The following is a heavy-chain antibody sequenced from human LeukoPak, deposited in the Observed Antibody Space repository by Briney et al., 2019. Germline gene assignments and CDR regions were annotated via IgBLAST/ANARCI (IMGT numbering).Heavy chain of an antibody. V-gene: IGHV3-30-3*01. D-gene: IGHD5-24*01. CDR2: ISHDGNNK. CDR3: ARARDGYNYYPFDY. Sequence: GGSLRLSCAASGFTFSSFPFHWVRQAPGKGLEWVAFISHDGNNKYYADSVKGRFTISRDNSKNTLYLQINSLKTEDTAVYYCARARDGYNYYPFDYWGQGTLVTVSS. J-gene: IGHJ4*02. CDR1: GFTFSSFP.